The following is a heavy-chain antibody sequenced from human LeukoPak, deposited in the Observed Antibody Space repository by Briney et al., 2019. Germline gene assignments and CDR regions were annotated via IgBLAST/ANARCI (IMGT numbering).Heavy chain of an antibody. Sequence: PSETLSLTCAVYGGSFSGYYWGWIRQPPGKGLEWIGSIYYSGSTYFNPSLKSRVTISVDTSKNQFSLKLTSVTAADTAVYYCARRAVTYYFDYWGQGTLVTVSS. CDR3: ARRAVTYYFDY. V-gene: IGHV4-34*01. CDR2: IYYSGST. CDR1: GGSFSGYY. D-gene: IGHD4-17*01. J-gene: IGHJ4*02.